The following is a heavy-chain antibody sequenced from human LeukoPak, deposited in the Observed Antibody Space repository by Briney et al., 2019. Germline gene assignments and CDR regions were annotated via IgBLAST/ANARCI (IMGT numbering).Heavy chain of an antibody. V-gene: IGHV1-46*01. J-gene: IGHJ4*02. CDR1: GYTFASYD. CDR2: INPSGGST. Sequence: ASVKVSCKASGYTFASYDINWVRQAPGQELEWMGIINPSGGSTSYAQKFQGRVTMTRDTSTSTVYMELSSLRSEDTAVYYCARASVDTAMALFDYWGQGTLVTVSS. CDR3: ARASVDTAMALFDY. D-gene: IGHD5-18*01.